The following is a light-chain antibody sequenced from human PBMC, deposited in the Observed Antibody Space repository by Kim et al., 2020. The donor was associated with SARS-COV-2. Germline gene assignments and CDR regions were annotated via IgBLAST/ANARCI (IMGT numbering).Light chain of an antibody. J-gene: IGLJ2*01. CDR3: SSAADDSVL. CDR1: ALANKY. Sequence: SVSPGQTARITCSGDALANKYARWFQQKPGQAPVLVIYKDSERPSGIPGRFSGSSSGTTVTLTISGAHIEDEGDYYCSSAADDSVLFGGGTQLTVL. V-gene: IGLV3-27*01. CDR2: KDS.